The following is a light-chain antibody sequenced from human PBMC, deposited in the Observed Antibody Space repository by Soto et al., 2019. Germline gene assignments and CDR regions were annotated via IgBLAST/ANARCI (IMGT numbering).Light chain of an antibody. J-gene: IGKJ1*01. CDR3: QQRYSWLRV. CDR2: SGY. CDR1: RSVSSS. Sequence: FVVTQSPDTLSLSPGETATLSCRASRSVSSSVAWYQHKPGQSPRLVVYSGYKRPPGVPARFSGSGSGTDFTLTISSLESDDFAIYYCQQRYSWLRVFGPGTKVEVK. V-gene: IGKV3-11*01.